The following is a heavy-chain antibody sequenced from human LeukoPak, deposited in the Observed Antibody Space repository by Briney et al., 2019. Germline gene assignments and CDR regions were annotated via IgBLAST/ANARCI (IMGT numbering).Heavy chain of an antibody. CDR3: AREGYGDPFDY. Sequence: PGGSLRLSCAASGFTFSSYGMHWVRQAPGKGLEWVSYISSSSSTIYYADSVKGRFTISRDNAENSLYLQMNSLRPEDTAVYYCAREGYGDPFDYWGQGTLVTVSS. J-gene: IGHJ4*02. D-gene: IGHD4-17*01. CDR2: ISSSSSTI. V-gene: IGHV3-48*04. CDR1: GFTFSSYG.